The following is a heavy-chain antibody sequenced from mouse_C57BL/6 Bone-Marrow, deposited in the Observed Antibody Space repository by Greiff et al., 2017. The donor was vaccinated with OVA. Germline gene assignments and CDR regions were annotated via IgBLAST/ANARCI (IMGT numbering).Heavy chain of an antibody. V-gene: IGHV5-4*01. Sequence: EVNVVESGGGLVKPGGSLKLSCAASGFTFSSYAMSWVRQTPDKRLEWVATISDGGSYTYYPDNVKGRFTISRDNAKNNLYLQMSHLKSEDTAMYYCAREWFAYWGQGTLVTVSA. CDR3: AREWFAY. J-gene: IGHJ3*01. CDR1: GFTFSSYA. CDR2: ISDGGSYT.